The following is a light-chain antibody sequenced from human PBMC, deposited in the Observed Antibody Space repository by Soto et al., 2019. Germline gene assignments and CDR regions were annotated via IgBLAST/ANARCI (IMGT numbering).Light chain of an antibody. CDR3: QQSRTTAYT. J-gene: IGKJ2*01. CDR2: AAS. CDR1: QDVFNY. Sequence: DIDMTQAPSSLSASVGDRVTITCRAGQDVFNYLNWYQQKPGKAPRLLIYAASSLQSGVPSRFSGSGSGTTFTLTITDLQPEDVATYYCQQSRTTAYTFAQGTKVEIK. V-gene: IGKV1-39*01.